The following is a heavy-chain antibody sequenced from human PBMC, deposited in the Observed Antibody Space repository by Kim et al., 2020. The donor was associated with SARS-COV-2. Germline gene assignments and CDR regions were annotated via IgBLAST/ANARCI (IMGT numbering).Heavy chain of an antibody. D-gene: IGHD3-10*01. CDR3: AKDKGKGPIFTMVRGVIYFDY. Sequence: GGSLRLSCAASGFTFGDYAMHWVRQAPGKGLEWVSGISWNSGSIGYADSVKGRFTISRDNAKNSLYLQMNSLRAEDTALYYCAKDKGKGPIFTMVRGVIYFDYWGQGTLVTVSS. V-gene: IGHV3-9*01. CDR2: ISWNSGSI. J-gene: IGHJ4*02. CDR1: GFTFGDYA.